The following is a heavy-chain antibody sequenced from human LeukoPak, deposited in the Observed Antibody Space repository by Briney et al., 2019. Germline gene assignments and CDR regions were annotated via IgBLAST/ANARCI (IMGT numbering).Heavy chain of an antibody. D-gene: IGHD3-22*01. J-gene: IGHJ3*02. V-gene: IGHV3-30*18. Sequence: GGSLRLSCAASGFTFSSYGMHWVRQAPGKGLEWVAVISYDGSNKYYADSVKGRFTISRDNSKNTLYLQMNSLRPEDTAIYYCAKGRVGYYDSSDAFDIWGQGTMVTVSS. CDR1: GFTFSSYG. CDR2: ISYDGSNK. CDR3: AKGRVGYYDSSDAFDI.